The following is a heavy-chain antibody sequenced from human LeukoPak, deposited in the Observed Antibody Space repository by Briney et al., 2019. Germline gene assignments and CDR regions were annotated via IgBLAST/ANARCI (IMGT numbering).Heavy chain of an antibody. CDR1: GGSISSSSYY. CDR3: ARLTGTTLLDY. V-gene: IGHV4-39*01. J-gene: IGHJ4*02. D-gene: IGHD1-20*01. Sequence: SETLSLTCTVSGGSISSSSYYWGWVRQPPGKGLEWIATIHYSGSTYYNPSLKSRVTISVDTSKNQFSLKLSSVTAADTAVYYCARLTGTTLLDYWGQGTLVTVSS. CDR2: IHYSGST.